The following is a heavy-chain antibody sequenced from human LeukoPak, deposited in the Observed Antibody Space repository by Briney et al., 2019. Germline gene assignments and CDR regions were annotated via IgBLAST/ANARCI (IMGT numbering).Heavy chain of an antibody. J-gene: IGHJ4*02. Sequence: GGSLRLSCAASGFTFSSYGMHRVRQAPGKGLEWVAVISYDGSNKYYADSVKGRFTISRDNSKNTLYLQMNSLRAEDTAVYYCAKGPYSSRWYLGYWGQGTLVTVSS. V-gene: IGHV3-30*18. CDR2: ISYDGSNK. CDR3: AKGPYSSRWYLGY. CDR1: GFTFSSYG. D-gene: IGHD6-13*01.